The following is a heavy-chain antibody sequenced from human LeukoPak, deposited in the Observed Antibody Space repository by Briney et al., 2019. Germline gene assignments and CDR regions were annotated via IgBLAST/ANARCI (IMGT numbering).Heavy chain of an antibody. CDR1: GYTFTSYY. CDR3: AKAGLGQLVRPEYFQH. Sequence: ASVKVSCKASGYTFTSYYMHWVRQAPGQGLEWMGIINPSGGSTSYAQKFQGRVTMTRDTSTSTVYMELSSLRSEDTAVYYCAKAGLGQLVRPEYFQHWGQGTLVTVSS. D-gene: IGHD6-6*01. J-gene: IGHJ1*01. V-gene: IGHV1-46*01. CDR2: INPSGGST.